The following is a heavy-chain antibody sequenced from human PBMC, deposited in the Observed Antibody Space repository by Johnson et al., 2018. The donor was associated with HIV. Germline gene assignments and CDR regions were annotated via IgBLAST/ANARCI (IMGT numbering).Heavy chain of an antibody. J-gene: IGHJ3*02. Sequence: QVQLVESGGGVVQPGRSLRLSCAASGFTFSSYAMHWVRQAPDKGLEWVAVISYDGSNKYYADSVKGRFTISRDNSKNTLYLQMNSLRAEDTAVYYCARDRGRYGYAAFDIWGQGTMVTVSS. CDR3: ARDRGRYGYAAFDI. V-gene: IGHV3-30-3*01. CDR2: ISYDGSNK. CDR1: GFTFSSYA. D-gene: IGHD5-18*01.